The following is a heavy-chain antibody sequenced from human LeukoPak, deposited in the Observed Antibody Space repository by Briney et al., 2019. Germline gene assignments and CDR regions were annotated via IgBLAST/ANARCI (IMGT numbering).Heavy chain of an antibody. J-gene: IGHJ6*02. V-gene: IGHV4-34*01. Sequence: SETLSLTCAVYGGSFSGYYWSWIRQPPGKGLEWIGEINHSGSANYNPSLKSRVTISVDTSKNQFSLKLSSVTAADTAVYYCARVAYYYGMDVWGQGTTVTVSS. CDR2: INHSGSA. CDR3: ARVAYYYGMDV. CDR1: GGSFSGYY.